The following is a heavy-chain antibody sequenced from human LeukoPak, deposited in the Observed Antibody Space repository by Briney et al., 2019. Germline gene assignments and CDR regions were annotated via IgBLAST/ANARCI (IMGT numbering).Heavy chain of an antibody. CDR2: IYTSGST. J-gene: IGHJ4*02. D-gene: IGHD1-7*01. CDR3: ATRRWELPHFDY. Sequence: SETLSLTCTVSGGSISSYYWSWIRQPAGKGLEWIGRIYTSGSTNYNPSLKSRVTMSVDTSKNQFSLKLSSVTAADTAVYYCATRRWELPHFDYWGQGTLVTVSS. V-gene: IGHV4-4*07. CDR1: GGSISSYY.